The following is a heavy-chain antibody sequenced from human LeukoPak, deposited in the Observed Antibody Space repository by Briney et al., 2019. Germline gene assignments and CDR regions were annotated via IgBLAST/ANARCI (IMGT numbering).Heavy chain of an antibody. CDR2: IKQDGSEK. CDR1: EFTFSSYV. V-gene: IGHV3-7*01. J-gene: IGHJ4*02. D-gene: IGHD2-15*01. CDR3: ARDLGSEEIFDY. Sequence: GGSLRLSCAASEFTFSSYVMAWVRQAPGKGLEWVANIKQDGSEKYYVDSVKGRFTISRDNAKNSLYLQMNSLRAEDTAVYYCARDLGSEEIFDYWGQGTLVTVSS.